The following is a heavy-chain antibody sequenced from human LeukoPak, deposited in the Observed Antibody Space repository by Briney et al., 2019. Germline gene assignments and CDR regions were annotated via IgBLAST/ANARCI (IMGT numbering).Heavy chain of an antibody. CDR2: IYTSGST. CDR1: GGSISSYY. D-gene: IGHD5-18*01. J-gene: IGHJ4*02. V-gene: IGHV4-4*07. Sequence: SETLSLTCPVSGGSISSYYCGWIRQHAGKGLEWIGRIYTSGSTNYNPSLKSRVTMSVDTSKNQFSLKLSSVTAADTAVYYCARDRLDTAMVTPFDYWGQGTLVTVSS. CDR3: ARDRLDTAMVTPFDY.